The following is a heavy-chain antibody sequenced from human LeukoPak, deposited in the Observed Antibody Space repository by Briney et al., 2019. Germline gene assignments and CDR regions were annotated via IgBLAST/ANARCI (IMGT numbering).Heavy chain of an antibody. Sequence: GESLRISCKGSGYSFTSYWISWVRQMPGKGLEWMGRIDPSDSYTNYSPSFQGHVTISADKSISTAYLQWSSLKASDTAMYYCARHFFYNHGWGSYFPCFDPGAQEPLVPVPS. J-gene: IGHJ5*02. D-gene: IGHD3-10*01. V-gene: IGHV5-10-1*01. CDR1: GYSFTSYW. CDR2: IDPSDSYT. CDR3: ARHFFYNHGWGSYFPCFDP.